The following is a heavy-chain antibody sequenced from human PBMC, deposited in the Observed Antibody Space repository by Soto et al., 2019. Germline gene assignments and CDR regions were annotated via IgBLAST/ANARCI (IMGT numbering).Heavy chain of an antibody. J-gene: IGHJ6*02. D-gene: IGHD3-10*01. CDR1: GGSFSGYY. CDR2: INHSGTT. Sequence: SETLSLTCAVYGGSFSGYYWSWIRQPPGKGLEWIGEINHSGTTNYIPSLKSRVTISVDTSKNQFSLKLSSVTAADTAVYYCARGWFGDLYYYYGMDVWGQGTTVTAP. V-gene: IGHV4-34*01. CDR3: ARGWFGDLYYYYGMDV.